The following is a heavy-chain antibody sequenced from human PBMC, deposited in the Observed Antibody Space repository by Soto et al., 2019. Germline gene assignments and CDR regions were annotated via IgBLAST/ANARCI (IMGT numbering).Heavy chain of an antibody. J-gene: IGHJ4*02. Sequence: SETLSLTCAVYGGSFSGYYCSWIRQPPGKGLEWRGEINHSGSTNYNPSLKSRVTISVDTSQNQLSLKLSSVTAAETDVYYCARNRYSSGWYGGEVDYWGQGTLVTVSS. V-gene: IGHV4-34*01. CDR1: GGSFSGYY. D-gene: IGHD6-19*01. CDR3: ARNRYSSGWYGGEVDY. CDR2: INHSGST.